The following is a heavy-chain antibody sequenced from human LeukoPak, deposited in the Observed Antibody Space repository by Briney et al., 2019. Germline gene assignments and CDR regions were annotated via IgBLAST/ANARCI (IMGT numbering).Heavy chain of an antibody. CDR2: IYPGDSAT. V-gene: IGHV5-51*01. CDR3: ARQYSGWHFDY. CDR1: GYSFTSYW. Sequence: GEFLEICWNGSGYSFTSYWIGWVRQLPGKGLWWMGIIYPGDSATRYSPSVQGKVTISAAKSISTAYLQWSSLKASDTAMYYCARQYSGWHFDYWGQGTLVTVSS. J-gene: IGHJ4*02. D-gene: IGHD6-19*01.